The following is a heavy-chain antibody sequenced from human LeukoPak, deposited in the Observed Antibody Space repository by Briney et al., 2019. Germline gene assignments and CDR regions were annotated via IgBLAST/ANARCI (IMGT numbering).Heavy chain of an antibody. D-gene: IGHD6-13*01. CDR2: IYYSGTT. J-gene: IGHJ4*02. CDR3: ARGVYIAAAQYGY. V-gene: IGHV4-59*01. Sequence: PSETLSLTCSVPADSISRNYWSWIRQPAGKGLEWIGYIYYSGTTNYNPSLKSRVTISVDTSKNQFSLKLSSVTAADTAVYYCARGVYIAAAQYGYWGQGTLVTVSS. CDR1: ADSISRNY.